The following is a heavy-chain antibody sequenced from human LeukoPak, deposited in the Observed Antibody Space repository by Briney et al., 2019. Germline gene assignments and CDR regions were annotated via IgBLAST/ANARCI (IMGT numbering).Heavy chain of an antibody. D-gene: IGHD3-10*01. CDR3: ARDRITMVRGANGSWFDP. V-gene: IGHV1-2*02. J-gene: IGHJ5*02. CDR2: INPNSGGT. Sequence: GASVKVSXKXSGXXXTGYYMHWVRQAPGQGLEWMGWINPNSGGTNYAQKFQGRVTMTRDTSISTAYMELSRLRSDDTAVYYCARDRITMVRGANGSWFDPWGQGTLVTVSS. CDR1: GXXXTGYY.